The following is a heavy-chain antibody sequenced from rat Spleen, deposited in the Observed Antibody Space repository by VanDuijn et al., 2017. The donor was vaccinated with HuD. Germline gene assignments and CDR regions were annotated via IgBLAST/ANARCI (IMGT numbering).Heavy chain of an antibody. J-gene: IGHJ2*01. Sequence: EVQLAESGGGLVQPGRSLKLSCAASGFTFSDYYMAWVRQAPTTGLAWVATISYDSISTYYRDSVKGRFTISRDNAKSTLFLQMDSLRSEDTATYYCTRGGNYDFDYWGQGVMVTVSS. CDR1: GFTFSDYY. V-gene: IGHV5-7*01. D-gene: IGHD1-10*01. CDR2: ISYDSIST. CDR3: TRGGNYDFDY.